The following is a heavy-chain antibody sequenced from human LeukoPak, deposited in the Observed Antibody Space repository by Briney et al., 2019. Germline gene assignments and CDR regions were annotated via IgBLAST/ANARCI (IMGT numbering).Heavy chain of an antibody. CDR1: GFTFSGYW. CDR3: ARGGWFREQGPDY. D-gene: IGHD3-10*01. Sequence: PGGSLRLSCAASGFTFSGYWMHWVRQAPGKGLVWVSRINSDGSSTSYADSVKGRFTISRDNAKNTLYLQMNSLRAEDTAVYYCARGGWFREQGPDYWGQGTLVTVSS. J-gene: IGHJ4*02. CDR2: INSDGSST. V-gene: IGHV3-74*01.